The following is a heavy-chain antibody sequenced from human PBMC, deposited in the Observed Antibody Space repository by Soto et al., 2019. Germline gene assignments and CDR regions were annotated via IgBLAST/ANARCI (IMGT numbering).Heavy chain of an antibody. V-gene: IGHV4-39*02. J-gene: IGHJ5*02. D-gene: IGHD6-19*01. CDR3: TREQSDDNYFDP. Sequence: ASETLSLTCTVSGDSIFGSSYFWAWFRQPPGKGLEWIGSINYSGNIYYNPSLTGRMTISVDTSKNHFSLVLISVTAADTAVYYCTREQSDDNYFDPWGQGTLVTVSS. CDR1: GDSIFGSSYF. CDR2: INYSGNI.